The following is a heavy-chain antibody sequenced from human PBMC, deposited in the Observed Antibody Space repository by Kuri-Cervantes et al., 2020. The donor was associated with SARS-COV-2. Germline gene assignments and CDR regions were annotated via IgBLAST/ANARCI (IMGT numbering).Heavy chain of an antibody. CDR1: GGSISRSCYY. CDR2: INDSGAA. Sequence: GSLRLSCTVSGGSISRSCYYWGWIRQPPGKGLELIGEINDSGAANYNPSLKSRVTISVDMSRNQFSLRLTSVNAADTAVYFCARGSVPHSPPMGYWGQGTLVTVSS. CDR3: ARGSVPHSPPMGY. V-gene: IGHV4-39*07. D-gene: IGHD5-24*01. J-gene: IGHJ4*02.